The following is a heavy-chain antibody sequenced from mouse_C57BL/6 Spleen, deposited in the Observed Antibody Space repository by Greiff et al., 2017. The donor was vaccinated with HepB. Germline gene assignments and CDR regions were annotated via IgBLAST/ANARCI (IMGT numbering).Heavy chain of an antibody. CDR3: ARQLRLQGYFDY. J-gene: IGHJ2*01. Sequence: VQLQQSGAELVKPGASVKMSCKASGYTFTSYWITWVKQRPGQGLEWIGDIYPGSGSTNYNEKFKSKATLTVDTSSSTAYMQLSSLTSEDSAVYYCARQLRLQGYFDYWGQGTTLTVSS. D-gene: IGHD3-2*02. CDR2: IYPGSGST. CDR1: GYTFTSYW. V-gene: IGHV1-55*01.